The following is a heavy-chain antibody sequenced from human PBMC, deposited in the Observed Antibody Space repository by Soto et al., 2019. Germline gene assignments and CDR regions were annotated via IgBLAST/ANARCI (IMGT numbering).Heavy chain of an antibody. CDR1: GGSISSYY. D-gene: IGHD4-17*01. V-gene: IGHV4-59*08. CDR2: IYYSGST. Sequence: QVQLQESGPGLVKPSETLSLTCTVSGGSISSYYWSWIRQPPGKGLEWIGYIYYSGSTNYNPSLKSRVTISVDTSKNQFSLKLSSVTAADTAVYYCARLSYGDRDAFDIWGQGTMVTVSS. CDR3: ARLSYGDRDAFDI. J-gene: IGHJ3*02.